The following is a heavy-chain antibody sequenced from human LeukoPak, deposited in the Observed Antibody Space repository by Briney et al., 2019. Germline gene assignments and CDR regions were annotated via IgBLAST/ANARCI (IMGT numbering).Heavy chain of an antibody. V-gene: IGHV4-59*01. CDR2: IYYSGST. J-gene: IGHJ5*02. CDR3: ARDSLDLVVVPQIWFDP. Sequence: SETLSLTCTVSGGSISSYYWSWIRQPPGKGLEWIGYIYYSGSTNYNPSLKSRVTISVDTSKNQFSLKLSSVTAADTAVYYCARDSLDLVVVPQIWFDPWGQGTLVTVSS. CDR1: GGSISSYY. D-gene: IGHD2-15*01.